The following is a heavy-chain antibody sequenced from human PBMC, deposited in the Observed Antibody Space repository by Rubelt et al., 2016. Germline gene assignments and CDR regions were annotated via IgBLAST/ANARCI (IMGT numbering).Heavy chain of an antibody. J-gene: IGHJ5*02. Sequence: QVQLQESGPGLVKPSETLSLTCTVSGGSISSYYWSWIRQPPGKGLEWIGSIYYSGSTYYNPSLKSGVTISVDTSKNQFSLKLSSVTAADTAVYYCAKFRASSGWLGNWFDPWGQGTLVTVSS. D-gene: IGHD6-19*01. CDR1: GGSISSYY. CDR3: AKFRASSGWLGNWFDP. CDR2: IYYSGST. V-gene: IGHV4-59*12.